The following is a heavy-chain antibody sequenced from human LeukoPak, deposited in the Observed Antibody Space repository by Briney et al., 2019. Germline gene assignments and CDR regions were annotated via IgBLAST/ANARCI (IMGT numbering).Heavy chain of an antibody. CDR1: GFTFSSYS. J-gene: IGHJ6*03. D-gene: IGHD2/OR15-2a*01. CDR2: ISSSSSTI. CDR3: ARRIDYYYYYMDV. Sequence: GGSLRLSCAASGFTFSSYSMNWVRQAPGKGLEWVSYISSSSSTIYYADSVKGRFTISRDNAKNSLYLQMNSLRAEDTAVYYCARRIDYYYYYMDVWGKGTTVTVSS. V-gene: IGHV3-48*01.